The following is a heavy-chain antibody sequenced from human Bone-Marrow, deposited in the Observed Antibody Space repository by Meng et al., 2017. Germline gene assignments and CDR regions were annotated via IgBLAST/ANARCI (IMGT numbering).Heavy chain of an antibody. V-gene: IGHV4-34*01. J-gene: IGHJ4*02. D-gene: IGHD5-18*01. Sequence: QVQLQQWGAGLLKPSETLSLTVAVYGGSFSGYYWSWIRQPPGKGLEWIGEINHSGSTNYNPSLKSRVTISVDTSKNQFSLKLSSVTAADTAVYYCARTRGYSYGYYGYWGQGTLVTVSS. CDR3: ARTRGYSYGYYGY. CDR2: INHSGST. CDR1: GGSFSGYY.